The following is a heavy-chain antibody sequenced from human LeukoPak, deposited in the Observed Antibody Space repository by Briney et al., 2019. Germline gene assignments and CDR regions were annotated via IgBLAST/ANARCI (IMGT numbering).Heavy chain of an antibody. CDR2: ISSSSSTI. V-gene: IGHV3-48*01. CDR1: GFTFSSYS. Sequence: GGSLRLSCAASGFTFSSYSTNWVRQAPGKGLEWVSYISSSSSTIYYADSVKGRFTISRDNAKNSLYLQMNSLRAEDTAVYYCARAERWLQSTYYYYGMDVWGQGTTVTVSS. J-gene: IGHJ6*02. CDR3: ARAERWLQSTYYYYGMDV. D-gene: IGHD5-24*01.